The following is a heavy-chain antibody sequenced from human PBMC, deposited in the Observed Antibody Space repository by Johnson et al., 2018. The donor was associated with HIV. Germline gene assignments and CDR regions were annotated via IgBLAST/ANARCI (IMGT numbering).Heavy chain of an antibody. CDR1: PFTPSNYA. CDR2: ISYNETYK. V-gene: IGHV3-30*04. D-gene: IGHD3-9*01. J-gene: IGHJ3*02. CDR3: AKDISDILTGGRDAFDI. Sequence: QEQLLESGGGLVQPGRSLILSCSASPFTPSNYAIHWVRQAPGKGLEWVAIISYNETYKDYAAPVKGRFPISRDNAKNSLYLQMNSLRAEDTALYYCAKDISDILTGGRDAFDIWGQGTMVTVSS.